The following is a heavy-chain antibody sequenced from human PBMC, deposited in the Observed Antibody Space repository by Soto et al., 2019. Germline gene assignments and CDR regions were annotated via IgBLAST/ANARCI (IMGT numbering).Heavy chain of an antibody. J-gene: IGHJ4*02. CDR3: AKPRDIVVAPHY. CDR2: ISGSGGST. D-gene: IGHD2-15*01. CDR1: GFIFSSYA. V-gene: IGHV3-23*01. Sequence: EVQLLESGGGLVQPGGSLRLSCAASGFIFSSYAMSWVRQAPGKGLEWVSAISGSGGSTYYADSVKGRFTISRDNSKNTLYLQMHRLRAEDTAVYYCAKPRDIVVAPHYWGQGTLVTVSS.